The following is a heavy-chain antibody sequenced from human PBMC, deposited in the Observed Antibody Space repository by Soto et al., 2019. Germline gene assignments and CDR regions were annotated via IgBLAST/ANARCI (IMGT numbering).Heavy chain of an antibody. CDR1: GYTFFTYD. D-gene: IGHD1-1*01. CDR3: ARDPEPLTSSDP. V-gene: IGHV1-18*01. J-gene: IGHJ5*02. CDR2: ISTYNGNT. Sequence: GASVKVSCKASGYTFFTYDISWVRQAPGQGLEWMGWISTYNGNTNYAQKLQGRVTMTTDTSTSTAYMELRSLRSDDTAVYYCARDPEPLTSSDPWGQGTLVTVSS.